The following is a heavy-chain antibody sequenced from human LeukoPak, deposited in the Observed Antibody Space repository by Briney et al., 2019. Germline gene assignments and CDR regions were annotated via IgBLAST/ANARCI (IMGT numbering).Heavy chain of an antibody. Sequence: SETLSLTCTVSGGSISSGYYWGWIRQPPGKGLEWIGSIYHSGSTYYNPSLKSRVTISVDTSKNQFSLKLSSVTAADTAVYYCARVAGNVVVPAADYYYYYMDVWGKGTTVTVSS. D-gene: IGHD2-2*01. CDR1: GGSISSGYY. CDR2: IYHSGST. V-gene: IGHV4-38-2*02. J-gene: IGHJ6*03. CDR3: ARVAGNVVVPAADYYYYYMDV.